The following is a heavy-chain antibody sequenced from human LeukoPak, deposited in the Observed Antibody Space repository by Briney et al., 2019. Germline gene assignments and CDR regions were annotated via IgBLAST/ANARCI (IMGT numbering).Heavy chain of an antibody. J-gene: IGHJ6*04. CDR1: GFTCSSYE. CDR2: ISSSGSTI. V-gene: IGHV3-48*03. Sequence: GGSLRLSCAASGFTCSSYEMNWVRQAPGKGLEWVSYISSSGSTIYYADSVKGRFTISRDNAKNSLYLQMNSLRAEDTAVYYCAELGITMIGGVWGKGTTVTISS. D-gene: IGHD3-10*02. CDR3: AELGITMIGGV.